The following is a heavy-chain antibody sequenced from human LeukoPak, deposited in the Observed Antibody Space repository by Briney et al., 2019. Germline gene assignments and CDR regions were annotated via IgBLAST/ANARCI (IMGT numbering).Heavy chain of an antibody. D-gene: IGHD3-3*01. CDR2: FDPEDGET. Sequence: ASVKVSCKVSGYTLTELSMHWVRQAPGKGLEWMGGFDPEDGETIYAQKFQGRVTMTEDTSTDTAYMELSSLRSEDTAVYYCARAGSGYYTEGIGVEPFDYWGQGTLVTVSS. J-gene: IGHJ4*02. CDR1: GYTLTELS. CDR3: ARAGSGYYTEGIGVEPFDY. V-gene: IGHV1-24*01.